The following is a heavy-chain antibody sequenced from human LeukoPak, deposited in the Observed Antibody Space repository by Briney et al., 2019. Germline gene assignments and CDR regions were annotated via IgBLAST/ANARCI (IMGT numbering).Heavy chain of an antibody. CDR2: IYYSGST. CDR1: GGSISSSSYY. CDR3: ARHRGHDFSGFDY. V-gene: IGHV4-39*01. J-gene: IGHJ4*02. Sequence: SETLSLTCTVSGGSISSSSYYWGWIRQPPGKGLEWIGSIYYSGSTYYNPSLKSRVTISVDTSKNQFSLKLSSVTAADTAVYYCARHRGHDFSGFDYWGQGTLVTVSS. D-gene: IGHD5-12*01.